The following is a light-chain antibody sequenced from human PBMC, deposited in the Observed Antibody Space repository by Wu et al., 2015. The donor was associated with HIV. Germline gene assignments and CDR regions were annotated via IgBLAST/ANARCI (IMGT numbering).Light chain of an antibody. CDR2: EAY. V-gene: IGKV3-20*01. CDR1: QYISDNY. CDR3: QQYRDSPTT. Sequence: TQFPPLLSLSVGDTATLSCRASQYISDNYVAWYQQKTGQPPRLLIHEAYKRAAGVPDRFDASGSGTDFTLTIDRLEPEDFAMYFCQQYRDSPTTFGQGTRLENK. J-gene: IGKJ5*01.